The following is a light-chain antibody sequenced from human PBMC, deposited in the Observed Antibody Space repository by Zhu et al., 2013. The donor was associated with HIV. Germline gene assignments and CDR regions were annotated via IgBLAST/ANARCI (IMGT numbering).Light chain of an antibody. CDR1: QSINNW. CDR3: QQYSDYSVT. V-gene: IGKV1-5*01. J-gene: IGKJ4*01. CDR2: AAS. Sequence: DIQMSQSPSTLSASVGDTITITCRASQSINNWVAWYQQKPGKAPKLLIYAASTLKYGVPSRFSGSGSETDFTLSISSLQPDDFATYYCQQYSDYSVTFGGGTKVEMK.